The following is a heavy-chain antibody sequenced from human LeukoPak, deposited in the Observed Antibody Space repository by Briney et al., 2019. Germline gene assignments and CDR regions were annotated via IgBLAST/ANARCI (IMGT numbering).Heavy chain of an antibody. Sequence: GGSLRLSCVASGFTFGKYWMSWVRQAPGKGLEWVANIKLGGSEKNYVDSVKGRFTISRDNTKNSLYLQMNSLRAEDTAVFYCARDQYDTWSRRGNFDSWGQGTLVIVSS. J-gene: IGHJ4*02. CDR1: GFTFGKYW. V-gene: IGHV3-7*03. D-gene: IGHD3-3*01. CDR3: ARDQYDTWSRRGNFDS. CDR2: IKLGGSEK.